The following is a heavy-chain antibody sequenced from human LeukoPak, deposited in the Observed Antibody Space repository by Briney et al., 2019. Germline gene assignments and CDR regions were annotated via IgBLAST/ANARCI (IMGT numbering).Heavy chain of an antibody. CDR2: IYYSGST. D-gene: IGHD4-17*01. V-gene: IGHV4-59*01. CDR3: ARGDYGDYVRYFQH. J-gene: IGHJ1*01. CDR1: GGSISSYY. Sequence: SETLSLTCTVSGGSISSYYWSWIRQPPGKGLEWIGYIYYSGSTNYNPSLESRVTISVDTSKNQFSLKLSSVTAADTAVYYCARGDYGDYVRYFQHWGQGTLVTVSS.